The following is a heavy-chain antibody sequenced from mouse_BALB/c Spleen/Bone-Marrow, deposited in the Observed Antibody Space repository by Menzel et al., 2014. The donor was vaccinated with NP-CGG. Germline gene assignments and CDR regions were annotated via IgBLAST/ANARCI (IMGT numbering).Heavy chain of an antibody. CDR1: GFNIKDTY. CDR3: APYYYGSSSFAY. Sequence: EVKLVESGAELVKPGASVKLSCTASGFNIKDTYMHWVKQRPEQGLGWIGRIDPANGNTKYDPKFQGKATITADTSSNTAYLQLSSLTSEDTAVYYCAPYYYGSSSFAYWGQGTLVTVSA. D-gene: IGHD1-1*01. CDR2: IDPANGNT. J-gene: IGHJ3*01. V-gene: IGHV14-3*02.